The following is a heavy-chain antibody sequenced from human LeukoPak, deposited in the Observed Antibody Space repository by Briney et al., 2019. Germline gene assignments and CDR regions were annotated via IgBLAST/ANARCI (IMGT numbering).Heavy chain of an antibody. J-gene: IGHJ6*03. CDR3: AKDSWRYYYYMDV. CDR2: ISGSGGAT. V-gene: IGHV3-23*01. Sequence: GGSLRLSCAASGFTFSSYAMSWVRQAPGKGLEWVSAISGSGGATYYANSVKGRFTIPRDNSKNTLCLQMNSLRADDTAVYYCAKDSWRYYYYMDVWGKGTTVTVSS. CDR1: GFTFSSYA.